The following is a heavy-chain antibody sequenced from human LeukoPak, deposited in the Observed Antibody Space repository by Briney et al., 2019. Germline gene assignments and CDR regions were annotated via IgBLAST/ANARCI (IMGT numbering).Heavy chain of an antibody. J-gene: IGHJ5*01. CDR3: ARDFGAYLGS. CDR2: ISPSGSTI. D-gene: IGHD2-2*02. Sequence: RGSLRLSCAASGFTFSSYGMNWVRQAPGKGLEWVSYISPSGSTIYSAVSVKGRFTISRDNAKNSLYLQMNSLRAEDTAVYYCARDFGAYLGSCGHGSLVTVCS. V-gene: IGHV3-48*03. CDR1: GFTFSSYG.